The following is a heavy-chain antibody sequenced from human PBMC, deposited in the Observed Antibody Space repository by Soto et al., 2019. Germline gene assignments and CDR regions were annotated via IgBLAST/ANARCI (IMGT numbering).Heavy chain of an antibody. D-gene: IGHD6-13*01. Sequence: GESLKISCQGSGYSFTNYWVGWVRQIPGRGLEWMGIIHPGDSDTRYSPFFQGQVTISADKSISTAYLQWSSLKASDTAMYYWAWHNLYSSTWFAAWFAPWGQGTLVPVSP. CDR2: IHPGDSDT. CDR3: AWHNLYSSTWFAAWFAP. CDR1: GYSFTNYW. J-gene: IGHJ5*02. V-gene: IGHV5-51*01.